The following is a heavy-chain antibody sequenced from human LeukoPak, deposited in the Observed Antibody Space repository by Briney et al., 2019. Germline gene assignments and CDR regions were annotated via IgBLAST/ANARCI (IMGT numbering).Heavy chain of an antibody. CDR2: ISVYNGNT. J-gene: IGHJ4*02. CDR3: ASPGRYYYGSGSYQSFDY. CDR1: GYTSTSYG. Sequence: ASVKVSCKASGYTSTSYGISWVRQAPGQGLEWLGWISVYNGNTNYAQKLQGRVTMTTDTSTSTAYMELRSLRSDDTAVYYCASPGRYYYGSGSYQSFDYWGQGTLVTVSS. V-gene: IGHV1-18*01. D-gene: IGHD3-10*01.